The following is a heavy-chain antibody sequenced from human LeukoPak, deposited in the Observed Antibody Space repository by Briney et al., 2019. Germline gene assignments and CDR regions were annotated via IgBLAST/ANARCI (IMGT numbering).Heavy chain of an antibody. CDR3: ARVPTVVTRAAFDI. D-gene: IGHD4-23*01. Sequence: ASVKVSCKASGYTFRNYAINWVRQAPGQGLEWMGWTDRNTGNPTYAQGFTGRFVFSLDTSVTTAYLQISSLKAEDTAVYYCARVPTVVTRAAFDIWGQGTMVTVSS. CDR1: GYTFRNYA. CDR2: TDRNTGNP. V-gene: IGHV7-4-1*02. J-gene: IGHJ3*02.